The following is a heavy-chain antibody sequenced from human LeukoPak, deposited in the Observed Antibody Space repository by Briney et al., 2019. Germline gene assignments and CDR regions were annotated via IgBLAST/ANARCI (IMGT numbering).Heavy chain of an antibody. CDR3: ARDYYGSGTYSHPGDY. V-gene: IGHV1-3*01. CDR1: GYTLTNYA. CDR2: INPGNDNT. Sequence: ASATVSCKASGYTLTNYALHWVRQAPGQRLEWMGWINPGNDNTKYSQKFQGRVTITRDTSASTAYMELSSLRAEDTAVYYCARDYYGSGTYSHPGDYWGQGTLVTVSS. D-gene: IGHD3-10*01. J-gene: IGHJ4*02.